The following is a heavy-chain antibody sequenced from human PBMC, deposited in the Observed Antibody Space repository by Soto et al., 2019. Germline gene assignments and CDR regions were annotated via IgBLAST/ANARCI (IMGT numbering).Heavy chain of an antibody. CDR3: ASGIAARRLES. CDR2: ISSSSGAI. Sequence: EGSLRLSCAASGFTFSSYEMNWVREAPGKGLEWVSFISSSSGAIYYADSVKGRFTIPRDNAKNSLYLQMNSLRAEDTAIYYCASGIAARRLESWGQGTLVTVSS. J-gene: IGHJ4*02. V-gene: IGHV3-48*03. D-gene: IGHD6-6*01. CDR1: GFTFSSYE.